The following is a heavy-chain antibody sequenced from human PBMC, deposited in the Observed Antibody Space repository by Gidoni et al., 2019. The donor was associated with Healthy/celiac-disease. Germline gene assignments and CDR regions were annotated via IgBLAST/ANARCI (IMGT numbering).Heavy chain of an antibody. D-gene: IGHD3-9*01. CDR2: IYTSGST. Sequence: QVQLQESGPGLVKPSETLSLTCTVSGGSISSYYWSWIRQPAGKGLEWIGRIYTSGSTNYNPSLKSRVTMSVDTSKNQFSLKLSSVTAADTAVYYCARERGYYDILTGGGVLEYYFDYWGQGTLVTVSS. J-gene: IGHJ4*02. V-gene: IGHV4-4*07. CDR1: GGSISSYY. CDR3: ARERGYYDILTGGGVLEYYFDY.